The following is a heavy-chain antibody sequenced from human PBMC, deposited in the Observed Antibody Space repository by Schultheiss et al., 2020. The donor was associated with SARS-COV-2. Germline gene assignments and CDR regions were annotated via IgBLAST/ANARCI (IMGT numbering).Heavy chain of an antibody. CDR1: GFTFSNYG. CDR2: VWYDGSNK. J-gene: IGHJ6*02. Sequence: GGSLRLSCEASGFTFSNYGIHWVRQAPGKGLEWVAVVWYDGSNKYYGDSVEGRFTISRDNSKNSLYLQMNSLRAEDTAVYYCAREYYYDSSGYYGVYYYYGMDVWGQGTTVTVSS. CDR3: AREYYYDSSGYYGVYYYYGMDV. V-gene: IGHV3-33*01. D-gene: IGHD3-22*01.